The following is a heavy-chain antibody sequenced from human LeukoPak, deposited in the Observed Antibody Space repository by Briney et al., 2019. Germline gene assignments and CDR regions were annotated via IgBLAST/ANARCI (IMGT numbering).Heavy chain of an antibody. V-gene: IGHV3-72*01. CDR1: GFTFSDHH. D-gene: IGHD6-13*01. CDR3: TMRGNTWYDC. J-gene: IGHJ4*02. CDR2: SKNKDYAYST. Sequence: GGSPRLSCAASGFTFSDHHMDWVRQAPGKGLEWIGRSKNKDYAYSTVYAASVKGRFTFSRDDPKNSLYLQMNSLTTEDTAVYYCTMRGNTWYDCWGQGTLVTVSS.